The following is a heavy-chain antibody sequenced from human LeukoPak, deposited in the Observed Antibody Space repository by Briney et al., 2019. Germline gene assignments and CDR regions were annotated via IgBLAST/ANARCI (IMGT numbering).Heavy chain of an antibody. V-gene: IGHV4-38-2*01. CDR3: ARLKDSSGYYPNYFDY. J-gene: IGHJ4*02. Sequence: PSETLSLTCAVSGYSISSGYYWGWLRQPPGKGLEWIGSIYHSGKTYYNPSLKSRVTISLVTSKNQFSLTLSSVTATDTAVYYCARLKDSSGYYPNYFDYWGQGTLVTVSS. CDR1: GYSISSGYY. CDR2: IYHSGKT. D-gene: IGHD3-22*01.